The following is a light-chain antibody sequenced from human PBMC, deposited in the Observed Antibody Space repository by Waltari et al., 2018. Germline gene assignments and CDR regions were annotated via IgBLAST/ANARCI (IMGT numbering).Light chain of an antibody. Sequence: RASLSVGRSLSGYQVSAGQAPMLLISGASSGANGIPDRLGGSGSGTDFSLTISRLEPEDFAVYFCQHYVRLPATFGKGTKV. CDR2: GAS. CDR1: LSVGRS. J-gene: IGKJ1*01. V-gene: IGKV3-20*01. CDR3: QHYVRLPAT.